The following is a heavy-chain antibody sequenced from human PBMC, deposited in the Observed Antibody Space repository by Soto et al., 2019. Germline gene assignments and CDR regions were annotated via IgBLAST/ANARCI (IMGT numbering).Heavy chain of an antibody. CDR3: ARLGSSSPTDQIYGMDV. CDR2: IYPGDSDT. V-gene: IGHV5-51*01. CDR1: GYSFTSYW. Sequence: PGESLKISCKGSGYSFTSYWIGWVRQMPGKGLEWMGIIYPGDSDTRYSPSFQGQVTISADKSISTAYLQWSSLKASDTAMYYCARLGSSSPTDQIYGMDVWGQGTTVTVSS. J-gene: IGHJ6*02. D-gene: IGHD6-13*01.